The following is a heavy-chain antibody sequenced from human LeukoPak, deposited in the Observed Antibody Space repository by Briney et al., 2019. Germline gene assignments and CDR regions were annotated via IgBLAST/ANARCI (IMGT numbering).Heavy chain of an antibody. D-gene: IGHD3-3*01. CDR1: GGSISSGDYY. V-gene: IGHV4-30-4*01. CDR2: IYYSGST. CDR3: ARSPITIFGVANFDY. J-gene: IGHJ4*02. Sequence: SQTLSLTCTVSGGSISSGDYYWSWIRQPPGKGLEWIGYIYYSGSTYYNPSLKSRVTISVDTSKNQFSLKLSSVTAADTAVYYCARSPITIFGVANFDYWGQGTLVTVSS.